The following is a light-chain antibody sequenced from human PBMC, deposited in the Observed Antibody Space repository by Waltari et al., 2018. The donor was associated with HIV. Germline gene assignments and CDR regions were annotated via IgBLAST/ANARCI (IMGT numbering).Light chain of an antibody. CDR3: QQCYATPLT. J-gene: IGKJ4*01. V-gene: IGKV4-1*01. CDR1: QSVFSSSDNNNY. Sequence: DDVMTPSPDSLAVSLCKRATIYCKSSQSVFSSSDNNNYLVLYQQKPGQPPKLLISWASTRESGVTDRFSGSGSGTDFTLTISSLQTEDVAVYYCQQCYATPLTFGGGTKVEIK. CDR2: WAS.